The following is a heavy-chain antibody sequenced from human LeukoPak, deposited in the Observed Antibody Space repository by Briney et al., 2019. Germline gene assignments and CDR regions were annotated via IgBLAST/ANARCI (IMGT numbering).Heavy chain of an antibody. D-gene: IGHD3-10*01. Sequence: GGSLRLSCAASGFTFSTYWMNWVRQAPGKGLEWVANIKQDGSEKYYVDSVKGRFTISSDNAKNSLYLQMNSLRAEDTAVYYCAKDVTLVRGGLFDYWGQGTLVTVSS. CDR1: GFTFSTYW. J-gene: IGHJ4*02. V-gene: IGHV3-7*01. CDR2: IKQDGSEK. CDR3: AKDVTLVRGGLFDY.